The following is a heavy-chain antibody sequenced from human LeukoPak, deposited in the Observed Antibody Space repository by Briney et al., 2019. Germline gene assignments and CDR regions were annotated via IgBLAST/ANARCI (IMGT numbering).Heavy chain of an antibody. CDR2: IKSKTDGGIT. J-gene: IGHJ4*02. CDR1: GFTFSNAW. D-gene: IGHD6-19*01. CDR3: TTLWLVLGYFDY. V-gene: IGHV3-15*07. Sequence: GGSLRLSCAASGFTFSNAWMNWVRQAPGKGLEWVGRIKSKTDGGITDYAAPVKGRFTISRDDSKNTLYLQMNSLKTEDTAVYYCTTLWLVLGYFDYWGQGTLVTVSS.